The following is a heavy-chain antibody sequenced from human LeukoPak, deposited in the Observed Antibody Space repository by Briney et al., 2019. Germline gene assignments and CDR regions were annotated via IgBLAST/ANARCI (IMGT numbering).Heavy chain of an antibody. J-gene: IGHJ4*02. CDR2: INPSGGST. CDR3: ARNVGSGLDY. CDR1: GYTFTTYY. V-gene: IGHV1-46*03. Sequence: ASVKVSCKASGYTFTTYYIHWVRQAPGQGLERMGFINPSGGSTSYAQKFQGRVTMTRDTSTSTVYMELSSLRSEDTAVYYCARNVGSGLDYWGQGTLVIVSS. D-gene: IGHD3-10*01.